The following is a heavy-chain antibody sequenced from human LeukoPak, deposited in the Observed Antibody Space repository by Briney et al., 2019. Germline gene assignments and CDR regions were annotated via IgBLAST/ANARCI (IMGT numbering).Heavy chain of an antibody. CDR1: GYSISSGYY. Sequence: PSETLSLTCAVSGYSISSGYYWGWIRQPPGKGLEWIGSIYHSGSTYYNPSLKSRVTISVDTSKNQFSPKLSSVTAADTAVYYCARHPAGGTFIGYYMDVWGKGTTVTVSS. CDR3: ARHPAGGTFIGYYMDV. J-gene: IGHJ6*03. D-gene: IGHD6-13*01. V-gene: IGHV4-38-2*01. CDR2: IYHSGST.